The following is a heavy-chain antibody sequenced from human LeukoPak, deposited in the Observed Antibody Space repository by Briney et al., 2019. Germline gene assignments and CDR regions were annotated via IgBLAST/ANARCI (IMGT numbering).Heavy chain of an antibody. CDR2: IYPGDSDT. V-gene: IGHV5-51*01. CDR1: GFSFTNYW. Sequence: GESLKISCKGSGFSFTNYWIGWVRQMPGKGLEWMGLIYPGDSDTRYSPSFQGQVTISADKSISTAYLQWSSLKASDTAMYYCARGVPYYYDSSGYYYVAWFDYWGQGTLVTVSS. D-gene: IGHD3-22*01. J-gene: IGHJ4*02. CDR3: ARGVPYYYDSSGYYYVAWFDY.